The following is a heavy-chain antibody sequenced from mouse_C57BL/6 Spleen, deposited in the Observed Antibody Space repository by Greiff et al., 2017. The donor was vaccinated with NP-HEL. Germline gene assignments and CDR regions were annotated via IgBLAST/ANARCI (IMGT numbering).Heavy chain of an antibody. CDR2: IISGGSYT. CDR3: ARHDYYGSSSYAMDY. CDR1: GFTFSSYG. D-gene: IGHD1-1*01. J-gene: IGHJ4*01. V-gene: IGHV5-6*01. Sequence: EVQVVESGGDLVKPGGSLKLSCAASGFTFSSYGMSWVRQTPDKRLEWVATIISGGSYTYYPDSVKGRFTISRDTAKNTLYLQMSSLKSEDTAMYYCARHDYYGSSSYAMDYWGQGTSVTVSS.